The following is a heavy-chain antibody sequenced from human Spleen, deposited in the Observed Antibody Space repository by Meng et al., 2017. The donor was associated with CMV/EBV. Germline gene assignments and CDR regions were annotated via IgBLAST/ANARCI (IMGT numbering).Heavy chain of an antibody. CDR2: ISYDGSNK. J-gene: IGHJ4*02. V-gene: IGHV3-30-3*01. D-gene: IGHD6-13*01. CDR3: AREGIAAAGAEFDY. CDR1: GFTFSSYA. Sequence: GGSLRLSCAASGFTFSSYAMHWVRQAPGKGLEWVAVISYDGSNKYYADSVKGRFTISRDNSKNTLYLQMNSLRAEDTAVYYCAREGIAAAGAEFDYWGQGTLVTVSS.